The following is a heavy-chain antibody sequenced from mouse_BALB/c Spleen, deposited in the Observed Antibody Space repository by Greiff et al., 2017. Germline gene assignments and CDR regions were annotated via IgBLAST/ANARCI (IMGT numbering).Heavy chain of an antibody. J-gene: IGHJ2*01. CDR2: IYPGSGST. V-gene: IGHV1S22*01. D-gene: IGHD3-3*01. Sequence: LQQPGSELVRPGASVKLSCKASGYTFTSYWMHWVKQRPGQGLEWIGNIYPGSGSTNYDEKFKSKATLTVDTSSSTAYMQLSSLTSEDSAVYYCTRRGGLPYYFDYWGQGTTLTVSS. CDR3: TRRGGLPYYFDY. CDR1: GYTFTSYW.